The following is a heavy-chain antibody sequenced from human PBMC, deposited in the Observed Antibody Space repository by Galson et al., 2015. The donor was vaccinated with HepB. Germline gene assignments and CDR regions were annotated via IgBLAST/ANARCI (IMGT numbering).Heavy chain of an antibody. V-gene: IGHV4-30-4*01. CDR1: GASISSGDYY. D-gene: IGHD3-10*01. CDR3: AREADFGSGSYFDF. J-gene: IGHJ4*02. CDR2: MYYNGNT. Sequence: TLSLTCSVSGASISSGDYYWSWIRQPPGKGLEWIGYMYYNGNTYYNPSLRSRVTISQDTPNNQFYLKLSSVTAADTAVYYCAREADFGSGSYFDFWGQGTLVTVSS.